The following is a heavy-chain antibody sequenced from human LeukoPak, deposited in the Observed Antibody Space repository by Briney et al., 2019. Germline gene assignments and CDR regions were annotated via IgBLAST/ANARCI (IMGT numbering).Heavy chain of an antibody. Sequence: GASVKVSCKASGYTFTGYYMHWVRQAPGQGLEWMGWVNPNSGGTNYAQKFQGRVTMTRDTSISTAYMELSRLRSDDTAVYYCARKIAAAAPPDYWGQGTLVTVSS. CDR1: GYTFTGYY. J-gene: IGHJ4*02. D-gene: IGHD6-13*01. V-gene: IGHV1-2*02. CDR2: VNPNSGGT. CDR3: ARKIAAAAPPDY.